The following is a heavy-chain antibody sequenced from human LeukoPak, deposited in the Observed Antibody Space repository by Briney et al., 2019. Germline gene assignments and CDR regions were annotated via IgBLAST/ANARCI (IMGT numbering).Heavy chain of an antibody. V-gene: IGHV1-2*02. CDR1: GYTFTGYY. J-gene: IGHJ4*02. CDR2: MNPNSGNT. CDR3: ATSEPDIVVVPAAN. D-gene: IGHD2-2*01. Sequence: GASVKVSCKASGYTFTGYYMHWVRQAPGQGLEWMGWMNPNSGNTGYAQKFQGRVTMTRDTSISTAYMELSRLRSDDTAVYYCATSEPDIVVVPAANWGQGTLVTVSS.